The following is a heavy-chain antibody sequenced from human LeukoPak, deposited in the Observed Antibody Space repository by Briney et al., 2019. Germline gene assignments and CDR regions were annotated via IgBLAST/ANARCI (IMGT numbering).Heavy chain of an antibody. D-gene: IGHD3-3*01. CDR3: ARDKEYDFWSGYPNWFDP. V-gene: IGHV4-4*07. J-gene: IGHJ5*02. CDR2: IYTSGST. Sequence: SETLSLTCTVSGGSISSYYWSWIRQPAGKGLEWIGRIYTSGSTNYNPSLKSRVTMSVDTSKNQFSLKLSSVTAADTAVYYCARDKEYDFWSGYPNWFDPWGQGTRVTVSS. CDR1: GGSISSYY.